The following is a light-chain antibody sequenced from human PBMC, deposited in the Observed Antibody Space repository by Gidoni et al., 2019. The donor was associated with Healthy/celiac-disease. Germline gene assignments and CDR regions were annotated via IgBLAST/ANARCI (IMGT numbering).Light chain of an antibody. V-gene: IGLV4-60*04. Sequence: QPVLTQSSSASASLGSSVKLTCTLSSGHSSYIIAWHSSSQGRPPRYLMKLEGSGSYNKGSGVPDRFSGSSSGADCYLTISNLQSEDEADYYCETWDSNPWVFGGGTKLTVL. J-gene: IGLJ3*02. CDR1: SGHSSYI. CDR3: ETWDSNPWV. CDR2: LEGSGSY.